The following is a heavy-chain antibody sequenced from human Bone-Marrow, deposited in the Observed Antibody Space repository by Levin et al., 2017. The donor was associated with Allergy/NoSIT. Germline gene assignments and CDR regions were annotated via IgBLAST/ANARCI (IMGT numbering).Heavy chain of an antibody. CDR1: GFTFSNYP. V-gene: IGHV3-64D*06. CDR2: INNNGDST. D-gene: IGHD3-3*01. CDR3: VKDRGTIFGVLNYYFDS. J-gene: IGHJ4*02. Sequence: GGSLRLSCLASGFTFSNYPLHWVRQAPGKGLESISGINNNGDSTYYADSVKGRFTISRDNSKNTLYLQMSSLRAEDTAVYYCVKDRGTIFGVLNYYFDSWGQGILVTVSS.